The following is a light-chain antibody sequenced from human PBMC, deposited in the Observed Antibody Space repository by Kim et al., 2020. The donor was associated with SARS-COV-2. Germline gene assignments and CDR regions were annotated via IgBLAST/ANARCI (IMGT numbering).Light chain of an antibody. CDR3: QRYNSVPRT. Sequence: GSVGDRVSITGRGSLDIDNYLAWYQQKPGKVPKLLIYGASALHSGVPSRFSGSGSGTVFTLTISSLQPEDVATYFCQRYNSVPRTFGGGTKVDIK. CDR2: GAS. V-gene: IGKV1-27*01. CDR1: LDIDNY. J-gene: IGKJ4*01.